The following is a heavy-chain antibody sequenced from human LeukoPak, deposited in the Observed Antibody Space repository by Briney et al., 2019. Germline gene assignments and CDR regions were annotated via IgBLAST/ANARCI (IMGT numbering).Heavy chain of an antibody. CDR3: ASWRVVVVAATHGWFDP. J-gene: IGHJ5*02. D-gene: IGHD2-15*01. V-gene: IGHV4-4*07. Sequence: SETLSLTCTVSGGSISSYYWSWIRQPAGKGLEWIGRIYTSGSTNYNPSLKSRVTMSVDTSKNQFSLKLSSVTAADTAVYYCASWRVVVVAATHGWFDPWGQGTLVTVSS. CDR2: IYTSGST. CDR1: GGSISSYY.